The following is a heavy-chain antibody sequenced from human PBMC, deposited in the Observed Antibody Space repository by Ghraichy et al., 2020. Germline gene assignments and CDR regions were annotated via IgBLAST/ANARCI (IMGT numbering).Heavy chain of an antibody. D-gene: IGHD4-17*01. Sequence: SETLSLTCTVSGGSISSYYWSWIRQPPGKGLEWIGYIYYSGSTNYNPSLKSRVTISVDTSKNQFSLKLSSVTAADTAVYYCAREGDYGDSSFGYWGQGTLVTVSS. J-gene: IGHJ4*02. CDR2: IYYSGST. CDR1: GGSISSYY. V-gene: IGHV4-59*01. CDR3: AREGDYGDSSFGY.